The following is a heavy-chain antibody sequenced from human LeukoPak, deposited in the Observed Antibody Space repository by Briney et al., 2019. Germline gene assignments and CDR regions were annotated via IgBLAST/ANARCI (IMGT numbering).Heavy chain of an antibody. CDR1: GFTFTNYA. V-gene: IGHV3-23*01. J-gene: IGHJ4*02. CDR2: ITNSGSST. D-gene: IGHD4-17*01. CDR3: ARREPTVTTPYQDYFDH. Sequence: GGSLRLSCAASGFTFTNYAMCWVRQAPGKGLEWVSAITNSGSSTYYADSVRGRFTISRDNSKNTLYLQINSLRAEDTAVYYCARREPTVTTPYQDYFDHWGQGTLVTVSS.